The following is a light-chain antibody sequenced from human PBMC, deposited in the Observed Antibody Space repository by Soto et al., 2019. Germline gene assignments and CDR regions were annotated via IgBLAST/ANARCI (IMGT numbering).Light chain of an antibody. Sequence: QSALTQPASVSGSPGQSIISSCTGTSSDVGGFDYVSWYQQHPGKAPKLMIHNVSDRPSGISNRFSGSKSGNTASLTISGLQAEDEADYYCGSFTTRSTLVFGGGTKVTVL. CDR2: NVS. CDR3: GSFTTRSTLV. V-gene: IGLV2-14*01. CDR1: SSDVGGFDY. J-gene: IGLJ2*01.